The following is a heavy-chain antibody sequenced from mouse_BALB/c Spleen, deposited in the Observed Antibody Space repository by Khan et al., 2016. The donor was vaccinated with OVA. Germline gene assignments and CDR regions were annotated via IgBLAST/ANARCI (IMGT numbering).Heavy chain of an antibody. Sequence: EVQLQESGPGLVKPSQSLSLTCTVTGYSITSAYAWNWIRQFPGNRLEWMGYINYSGSTSYTPSLKSRISITRDTSKNQFFLQWNSVTAEDTGTYYCARGRGYWGQGTLVTVSA. CDR1: GYSITSAYA. CDR2: INYSGST. D-gene: IGHD3-3*01. V-gene: IGHV3-2*02. J-gene: IGHJ3*01. CDR3: ARGRGY.